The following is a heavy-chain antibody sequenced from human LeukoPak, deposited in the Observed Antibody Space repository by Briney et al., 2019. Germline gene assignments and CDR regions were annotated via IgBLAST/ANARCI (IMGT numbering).Heavy chain of an antibody. CDR2: IKQDGSEK. Sequence: GGSLRLSCGASGFTFSSYWMSWVRQAPGKGQEWVANIKQDGSEKYYVDSVKGRFTISRDNAKNSLYLQMNSLRAEDTAVYYCAREKCSGGSCTLDYWGQGTLVTVSS. CDR1: GFTFSSYW. J-gene: IGHJ4*02. V-gene: IGHV3-7*01. CDR3: AREKCSGGSCTLDY. D-gene: IGHD2-15*01.